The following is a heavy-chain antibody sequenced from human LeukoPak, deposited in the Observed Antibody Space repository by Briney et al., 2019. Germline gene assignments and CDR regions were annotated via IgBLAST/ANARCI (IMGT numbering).Heavy chain of an antibody. D-gene: IGHD2-15*01. CDR1: GGTSSSYA. Sequence: SVKVSCKASGGTSSSYAISWVRQAPGQGLEWMGRIIPIFGTANYAQKFQGRVTITTDESTSTAYMELSSLRSEDTAVYYCARDGGNPDYAFDIWGQGTMVTVSS. CDR2: IIPIFGTA. J-gene: IGHJ3*02. CDR3: ARDGGNPDYAFDI. V-gene: IGHV1-69*05.